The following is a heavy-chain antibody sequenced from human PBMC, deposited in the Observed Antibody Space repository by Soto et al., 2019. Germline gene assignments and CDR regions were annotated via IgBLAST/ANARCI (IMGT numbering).Heavy chain of an antibody. CDR1: GFTFSNYG. Sequence: QVQLVESGGGVVQPGRSLRLSCAASGFTFSNYGMHWVRQAPGKGLEWVAVISYDGSNKYYADSVKGRFTISRDNSKNTLYLQMSSLRAEDTAVYYWARTEVYCSGGSCTLDYWGQGTLVTVSS. V-gene: IGHV3-30*03. D-gene: IGHD2-15*01. CDR2: ISYDGSNK. CDR3: ARTEVYCSGGSCTLDY. J-gene: IGHJ4*02.